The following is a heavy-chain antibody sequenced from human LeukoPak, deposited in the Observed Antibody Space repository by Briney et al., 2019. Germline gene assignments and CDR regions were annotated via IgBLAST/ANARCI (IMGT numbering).Heavy chain of an antibody. CDR3: AKQSAGSAAWYSLHYDF. CDR2: IWYDGSNK. J-gene: IGHJ4*02. V-gene: IGHV3-33*06. D-gene: IGHD6-13*01. Sequence: PGRSLRLSCAAPGFTFSSYGMHWVRQAPGKGLEWVAVIWYDGSNKYYADPVKGRFTISRDNSKNTLYLQMNSLRAEDTAVYFCAKQSAGSAAWYSLHYDFWGQGTLVTVSS. CDR1: GFTFSSYG.